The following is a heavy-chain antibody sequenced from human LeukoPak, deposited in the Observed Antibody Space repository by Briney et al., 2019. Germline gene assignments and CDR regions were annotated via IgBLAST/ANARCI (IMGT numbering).Heavy chain of an antibody. V-gene: IGHV3-23*01. CDR2: T. D-gene: IGHD3-3*01. Sequence: TYYADSVKGRLTISRDNSKNTLYLQMNSLRAEDTAVYYCAKGSTKNYDFWSGYLGDFDYWGQGTLVTVSS. J-gene: IGHJ4*02. CDR3: AKGSTKNYDFWSGYLGDFDY.